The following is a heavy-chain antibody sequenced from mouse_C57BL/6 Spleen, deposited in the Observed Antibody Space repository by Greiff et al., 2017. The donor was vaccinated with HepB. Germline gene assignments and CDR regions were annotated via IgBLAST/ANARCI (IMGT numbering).Heavy chain of an antibody. CDR1: GYSITSGYY. J-gene: IGHJ3*01. D-gene: IGHD2-1*01. CDR2: ISYDGSN. Sequence: EVQLQQSGPGLVKPSQSLSLTCSVTGYSITSGYYWNWIRQFPGNKLEWMGYISYDGSNNYNPSLKNRISITRDTSKNQFFLKLNSVTTEDTATYYCAREEELLWFAYWGQGTLVTVSA. CDR3: AREEELLWFAY. V-gene: IGHV3-6*01.